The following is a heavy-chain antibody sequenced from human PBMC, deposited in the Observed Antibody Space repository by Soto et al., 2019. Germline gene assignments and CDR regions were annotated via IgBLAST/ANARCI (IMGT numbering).Heavy chain of an antibody. CDR2: ISPNSGRA. Sequence: QVQLVQSGAEMKRPGASVKVSCKASGYTFSKYDVSWVRQAPGQGLEWLGSISPNSGRASYSAKFQGRVTMSTDTPTTTAYLELRSLRSDDTAVYYCVRQYFDFWTEYPDFDYWGQGTLVTVSS. CDR3: VRQYFDFWTEYPDFDY. V-gene: IGHV1-18*04. J-gene: IGHJ4*02. CDR1: GYTFSKYD. D-gene: IGHD3-3*01.